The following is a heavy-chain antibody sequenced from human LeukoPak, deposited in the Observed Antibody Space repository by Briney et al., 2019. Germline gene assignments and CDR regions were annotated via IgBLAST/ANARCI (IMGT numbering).Heavy chain of an antibody. Sequence: SGGSLRLSCSASGFPFSSYAMHWVRQAPGKGLEYVSAISDSGGSTYYADSVKGRFTISRDNAKNSLYLQMNSLRGEDTAVYYCARGRWFDPWGQGTLVTVSS. CDR1: GFPFSSYA. CDR2: ISDSGGST. V-gene: IGHV3-64*04. CDR3: ARGRWFDP. J-gene: IGHJ5*02.